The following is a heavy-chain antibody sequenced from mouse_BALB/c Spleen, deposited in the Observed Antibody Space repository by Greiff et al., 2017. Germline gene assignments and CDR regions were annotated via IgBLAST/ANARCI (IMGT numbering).Heavy chain of an antibody. J-gene: IGHJ4*01. CDR2: ISSGSSTI. CDR3: ARQVRRAMDY. V-gene: IGHV5-17*02. Sequence: EVQLMESGGGLVQPGGSRKLSCAASGFTFSSFGMHWVRQAPEKGLEWVAYISSGSSTIYYADTVKGRFTISRDNPKNTLFLQMTSLRSEDTAMYYCARQVRRAMDYWGQGTSVTVSS. CDR1: GFTFSSFG. D-gene: IGHD2-14*01.